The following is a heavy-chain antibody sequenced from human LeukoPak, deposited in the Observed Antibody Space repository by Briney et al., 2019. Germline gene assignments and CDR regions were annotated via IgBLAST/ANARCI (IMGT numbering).Heavy chain of an antibody. CDR2: IYTSGST. D-gene: IGHD2-21*02. V-gene: IGHV4-4*07. CDR1: GGSISSYY. CDR3: AGDGIKVTQGYFSDY. J-gene: IGHJ4*02. Sequence: SETLSLTCTVSGGSISSYYWSWIRQPAGKGLEWIGRIYTSGSTNYNPSLKSRVTMSVDTSKNQFSLKLSSATAADTAVYYCAGDGIKVTQGYFSDYWGQGTLVTVSS.